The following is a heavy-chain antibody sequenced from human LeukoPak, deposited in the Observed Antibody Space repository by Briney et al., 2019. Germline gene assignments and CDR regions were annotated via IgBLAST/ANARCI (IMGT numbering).Heavy chain of an antibody. V-gene: IGHV3-21*01. CDR2: ISSSSSYI. D-gene: IGHD1-26*01. CDR3: AKEDRGIVGAAIGDY. CDR1: GFTFSSYS. J-gene: IGHJ4*02. Sequence: PGGSLRLSCAASGFTFSSYSMNWVRQAPGKGLEWVSSISSSSSYIYYADSVKGRFTISRDNAKNSLYLQMNSLRAEDTAVYYCAKEDRGIVGAAIGDYWGQGTLVTVSS.